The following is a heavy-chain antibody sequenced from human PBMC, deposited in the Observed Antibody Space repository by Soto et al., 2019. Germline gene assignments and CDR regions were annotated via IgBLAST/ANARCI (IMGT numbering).Heavy chain of an antibody. J-gene: IGHJ6*02. Sequence: QVQLVESGGGVVQPGRSLRLSCAASGFTFSSYGMHWVRQAPGKGLEWVAVIWYDGSNKYYADSVKGRFTISRDNSKNTLYLQMNSLRAEDTAVYYCARGQELHYDYYGMEVWGQGTTVTVSS. V-gene: IGHV3-33*01. CDR2: IWYDGSNK. CDR3: ARGQELHYDYYGMEV. CDR1: GFTFSSYG. D-gene: IGHD1-26*01.